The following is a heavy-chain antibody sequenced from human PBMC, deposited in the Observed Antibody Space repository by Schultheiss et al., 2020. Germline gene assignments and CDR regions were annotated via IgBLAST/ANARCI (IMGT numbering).Heavy chain of an antibody. CDR3: AKDWNYYDTSGSSDY. D-gene: IGHD3-22*01. V-gene: IGHV3-23*01. Sequence: GGSLRLSCAASRFTFSNYAMNWVRQAPGKGLEWVSVISGSGGNTYYADSVKGRFTISRDSPKNTLYLQMNSLRAEDTAVYYCAKDWNYYDTSGSSDYWGQGTLVTVHS. J-gene: IGHJ4*02. CDR2: ISGSGGNT. CDR1: RFTFSNYA.